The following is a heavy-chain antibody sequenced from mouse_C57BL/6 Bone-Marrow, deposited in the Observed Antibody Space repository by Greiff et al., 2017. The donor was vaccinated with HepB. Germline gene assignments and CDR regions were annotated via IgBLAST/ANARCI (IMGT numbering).Heavy chain of an antibody. J-gene: IGHJ1*03. Sequence: QVQLQQSGAELVRPGTSVKMSCKASGYTFTNYWIGWAKQRPGHGLEWIGDIYPGGGYTNYNEKFKVKATLTADKSSSTAYMQFSSLTSEDSAIYYCARSHYYGSSSWYFDVWGTGTTVTVSS. CDR3: ARSHYYGSSSWYFDV. V-gene: IGHV1-63*01. D-gene: IGHD1-1*01. CDR1: GYTFTNYW. CDR2: IYPGGGYT.